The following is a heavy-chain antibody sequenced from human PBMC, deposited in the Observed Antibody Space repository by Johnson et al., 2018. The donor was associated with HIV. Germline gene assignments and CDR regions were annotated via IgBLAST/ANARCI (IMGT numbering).Heavy chain of an antibody. CDR1: GFTVSSNY. CDR3: ARDGMAATKANI. V-gene: IGHV3-66*01. Sequence: LVRPGGSLRLSCAASGFTVSSNYMSWLRQAPGKALEWVSVIYSGDSTYYADSVKGRFTISRDNSKNTLYLQMNSLRAEDTAVYYCARDGMAATKANIWGQGTMVTVSS. D-gene: IGHD1-14*01. CDR2: IYSGDST. J-gene: IGHJ3*02.